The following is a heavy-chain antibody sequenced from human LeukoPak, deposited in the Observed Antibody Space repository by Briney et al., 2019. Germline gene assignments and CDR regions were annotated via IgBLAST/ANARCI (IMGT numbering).Heavy chain of an antibody. CDR3: ASYGDYVSYFDY. CDR1: GGSISGYY. D-gene: IGHD4-17*01. V-gene: IGHV4-59*12. J-gene: IGHJ4*02. Sequence: SETLSLTCTVSGGSISGYYWSWIRQPPGKGLEWIGYIYNSGSTNYNPSLKSRVTISVDTSKNQFSLKLSSVTAADTAVYYCASYGDYVSYFDYWGQGTLVTVSS. CDR2: IYNSGST.